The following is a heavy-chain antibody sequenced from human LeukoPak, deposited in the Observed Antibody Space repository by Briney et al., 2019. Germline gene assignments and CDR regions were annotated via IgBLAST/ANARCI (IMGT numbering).Heavy chain of an antibody. V-gene: IGHV3-21*01. D-gene: IGHD2-2*01. CDR3: ARDGVYCSSTSCYWDNWFDP. CDR1: GFTFSSYS. Sequence: GGSLRLSCAASGFTFSSYSMNWVRQAPGKGLEWVSSISSSSSYIYYADSVKGRFTISGDNAKNSLYLQMNSLRAEDTAVYYCARDGVYCSSTSCYWDNWFDPWGQGTLVTVSS. CDR2: ISSSSSYI. J-gene: IGHJ5*02.